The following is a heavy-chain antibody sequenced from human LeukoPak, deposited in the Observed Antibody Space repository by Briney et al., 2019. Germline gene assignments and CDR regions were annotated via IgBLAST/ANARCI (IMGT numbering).Heavy chain of an antibody. Sequence: GGSLRRSCAVSGITLSNYGMSWVRQAPGKGPEWVAGISGSGGSAHYADAVKGRFTISRDNPKNTLRLQMNSLRVEDTAVYFCAKRGVVIRVILVGFHKEAYYFDSWGRGALVTVSS. D-gene: IGHD3-22*01. V-gene: IGHV3-23*01. CDR1: GITLSNYG. CDR3: AKRGVVIRVILVGFHKEAYYFDS. J-gene: IGHJ4*02. CDR2: ISGSGGSA.